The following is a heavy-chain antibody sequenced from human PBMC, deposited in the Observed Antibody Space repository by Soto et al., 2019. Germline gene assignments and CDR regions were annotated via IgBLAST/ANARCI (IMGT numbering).Heavy chain of an antibody. D-gene: IGHD6-13*01. CDR2: ISSGSSNI. CDR3: ARAIAAAGYFDY. CDR1: GFTFSSYG. J-gene: IGHJ4*02. Sequence: GGSLRLSCAASGFTFSSYGMHWVRQAPGEGLEWVAFISSGSSNIYYADSVKGRFTISRDNAKNSLYLQMNSLRAEDTAVYYCARAIAAAGYFDYWGQGTLVTVSS. V-gene: IGHV3-21*01.